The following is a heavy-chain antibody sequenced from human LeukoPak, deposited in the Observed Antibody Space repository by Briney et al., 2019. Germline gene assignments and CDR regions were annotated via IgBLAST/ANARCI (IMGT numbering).Heavy chain of an antibody. Sequence: SETLSLTCTVSGGSISSYYWSWIRQPPGKGLEWIGYIYYSGSTNYNPSLKSRVTISVDTSKNQSSLKLSSVTAADTAVYYCASDSSGLDYFDYWGQGTLVTVSS. J-gene: IGHJ4*02. CDR1: GGSISSYY. V-gene: IGHV4-59*01. CDR3: ASDSSGLDYFDY. D-gene: IGHD3-22*01. CDR2: IYYSGST.